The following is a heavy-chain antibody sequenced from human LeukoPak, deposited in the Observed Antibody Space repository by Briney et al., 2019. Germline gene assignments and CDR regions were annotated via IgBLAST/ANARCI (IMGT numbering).Heavy chain of an antibody. CDR3: AKEWGYFDY. CDR2: ISGCGGST. CDR1: GFNFSSYS. D-gene: IGHD3-16*01. V-gene: IGHV3-23*01. Sequence: GGALRHSCGAPGFNFSSYSMSRVPQAPGKGLEWVPAISGCGGSTYYADSVKGRFTISRDNSKSTLYVQMNSLGAEDTAVYYWAKEWGYFDYWGQGTLVSVSS. J-gene: IGHJ4*02.